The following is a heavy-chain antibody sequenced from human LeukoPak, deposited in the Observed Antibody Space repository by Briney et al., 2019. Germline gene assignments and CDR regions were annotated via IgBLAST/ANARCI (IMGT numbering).Heavy chain of an antibody. Sequence: RTWETLSLPCTVSGDSISSYYWSWIRQPAGKGLEWIGRIYTNTHYIPALNSRATISLDKSQHQFFLKLNSETAAGTAVYFCARARFVQRPYYLDVWGKGTTVSV. J-gene: IGHJ6*03. CDR1: GDSISSYY. CDR3: ARARFVQRPYYLDV. D-gene: IGHD6-25*01. V-gene: IGHV4-4*07. CDR2: IYTNT.